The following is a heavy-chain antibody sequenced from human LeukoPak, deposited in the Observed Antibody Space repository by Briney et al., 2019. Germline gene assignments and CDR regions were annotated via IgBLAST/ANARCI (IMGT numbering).Heavy chain of an antibody. CDR2: IYDSGST. V-gene: IGHV4-59*11. J-gene: IGHJ4*02. Sequence: SETLSLTCIVSGGSIRSHYWSWIRQPPGKGLEWIGYIYDSGSTNYNPSHKSRVTISVDTSKNQFSLKLSSVTAADTAVYYCARAIGGYSCDYWGQGTLVTVS. CDR3: ARAIGGYSCDY. CDR1: GGSIRSHY. D-gene: IGHD3-22*01.